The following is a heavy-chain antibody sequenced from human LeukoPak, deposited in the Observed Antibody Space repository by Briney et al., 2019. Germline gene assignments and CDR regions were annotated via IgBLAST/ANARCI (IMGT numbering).Heavy chain of an antibody. J-gene: IGHJ4*02. CDR3: ARQRITAADGTKGNFDY. Sequence: SETLSLTCTVSGGSISTNYYWGWIRQPPGKGLEWIGTIYSSGTTYYNPSLKSRVTISVDTSKNQVSLNLNSVTAADTALYYCARQRITAADGTKGNFDYWGQGTLVTVSS. D-gene: IGHD6-13*01. CDR2: IYSSGTT. V-gene: IGHV4-39*01. CDR1: GGSISTNYY.